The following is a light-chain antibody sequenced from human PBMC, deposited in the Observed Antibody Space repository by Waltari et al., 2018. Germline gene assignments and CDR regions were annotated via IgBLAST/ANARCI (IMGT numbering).Light chain of an antibody. Sequence: EIVLTQSPVTLSLSPGERATLSCGASQSISTYLAWYQHKPGQAPRLLIYEASNRATGIPARFSGSGSGTDFTLTITSLEPEDFAFYYCQQRSNWPPLTFGGGTKVEIK. V-gene: IGKV3-11*01. CDR3: QQRSNWPPLT. J-gene: IGKJ4*01. CDR1: QSISTY. CDR2: EAS.